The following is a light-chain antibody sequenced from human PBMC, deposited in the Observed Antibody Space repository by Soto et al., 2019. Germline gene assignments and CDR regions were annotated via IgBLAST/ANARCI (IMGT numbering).Light chain of an antibody. CDR2: DVS. CDR1: SSDVGAYNY. CDR3: SSYTGSNTMV. Sequence: QSALTQPRSVSGSPGQSVTISCTGTSSDVGAYNYVSWYQQHSGKAPKFMIYDVSKRPSGVPDRFSGSKSGNTASLTISGLQAEDEADYYCSSYTGSNTMVLGGGTKLTVL. J-gene: IGLJ2*01. V-gene: IGLV2-11*01.